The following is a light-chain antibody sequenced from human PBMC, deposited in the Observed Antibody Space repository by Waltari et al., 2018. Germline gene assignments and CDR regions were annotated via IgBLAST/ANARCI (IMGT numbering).Light chain of an antibody. V-gene: IGLV2-18*01. CDR3: SLYTSSSSYWV. J-gene: IGLJ3*02. CDR1: TRYVCDYNL. Sequence: QAALHHPPSLSGAPGQPVPIPCPGTTRYVCDYNLFSLYPQPPGAAPKLMIFEVSQRPSGVPDRFSGSKSGNTASLTISGLQAEDEADYFCSLYTSSSSYWVFGGGTKLTVL. CDR2: EVS.